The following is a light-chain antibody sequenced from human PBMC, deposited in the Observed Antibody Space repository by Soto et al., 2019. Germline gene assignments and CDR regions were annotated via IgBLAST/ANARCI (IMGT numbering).Light chain of an antibody. J-gene: IGKJ1*01. CDR1: QSVLYSSNNKNY. V-gene: IGKV4-1*01. CDR3: QQYYSTPWT. Sequence: DIVMTQSPDSLAVSLGERATINCKSSQSVLYSSNNKNYLAWYQQKPGQPPKLLIYWASTRESGVHDRFSGRGSGTDITLTISRLQAEDVAVYYGQQYYSTPWTFGQGTKVEIK. CDR2: WAS.